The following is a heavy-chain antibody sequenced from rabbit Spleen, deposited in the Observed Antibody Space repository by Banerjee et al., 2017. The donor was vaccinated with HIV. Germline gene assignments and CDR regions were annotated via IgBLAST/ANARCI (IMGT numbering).Heavy chain of an antibody. J-gene: IGHJ3*01. CDR2: IDSGSSGFT. CDR1: GGSFSISSY. CDR3: KRDGAGDVRLSRLDI. Sequence: QSLEESGGDLVKPGASLTLTCTASGGSFSISSYMCWCRQAPGKGLQWIGCIDSGSSGFTCFAPTAKGRLTTSKPSPTPVTLQMTRMTAADPAPSFCKRDGAGDVRLSRLDIWSQGTLVTFS. V-gene: IGHV1S40*01. D-gene: IGHD4-1*01.